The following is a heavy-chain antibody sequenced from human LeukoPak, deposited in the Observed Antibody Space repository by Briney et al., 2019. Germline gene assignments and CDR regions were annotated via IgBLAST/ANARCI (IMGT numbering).Heavy chain of an antibody. J-gene: IGHJ4*02. CDR1: GFTFSGSA. CDR2: IRSKANSYAT. D-gene: IGHD3-10*01. CDR3: TRLGYYYGSGSPNQY. V-gene: IGHV3-73*01. Sequence: PGGSLRLSCAASGFTFSGSAMHWVRQASGKGLEWVGRIRSKANSYATAYAASVKGRFTISRDDSKNTAYLQMSSLKTEDTAVYYCTRLGYYYGSGSPNQYWGQGTLVTVSS.